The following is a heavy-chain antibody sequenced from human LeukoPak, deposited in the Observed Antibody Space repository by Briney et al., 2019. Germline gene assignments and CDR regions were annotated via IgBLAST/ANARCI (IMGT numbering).Heavy chain of an antibody. CDR3: AAATRLPPYYYYYMDV. CDR1: GLTFTSSA. V-gene: IGHV1-58*02. CDR2: IVVDSGNT. Sequence: SVKVSCKASGLTFTSSATQWVRQARGQRLEWIGWIVVDSGNTNYAQKFQERVTITRDMSTSTAYMELSSLRSEDTAVYYCAAATRLPPYYYYYMDVWGKGTTVTVSS. J-gene: IGHJ6*03. D-gene: IGHD4-11*01.